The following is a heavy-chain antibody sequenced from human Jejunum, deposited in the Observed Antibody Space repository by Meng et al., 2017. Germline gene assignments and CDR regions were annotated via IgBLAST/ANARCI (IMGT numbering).Heavy chain of an antibody. J-gene: IGHJ3*02. V-gene: IGHV4-59*01. D-gene: IGHD3-16*02. Sequence: SETLSLTCTVSGGSISSYYWSWIRQPPGKGLEWIGYIYYSGSTNYNPSLKSRVTISVDRSKNQFSLKLSSVTAADTAVYYCARGVRLGELSLYPDAFDIWGQGTMVTVSS. CDR3: ARGVRLGELSLYPDAFDI. CDR2: IYYSGST. CDR1: GGSISSYY.